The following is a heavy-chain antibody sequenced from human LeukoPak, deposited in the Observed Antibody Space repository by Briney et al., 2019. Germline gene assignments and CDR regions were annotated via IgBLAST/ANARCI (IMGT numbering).Heavy chain of an antibody. D-gene: IGHD2-15*01. CDR2: ITSGGST. CDR3: ARPVTATDRFYFFDS. V-gene: IGHV3-23*01. CDR1: GFTFSNDV. Sequence: PGGSLRLSCAASGFTFSNDVMRWVRQAPGKGLEWVSSITSGGSTYYADSVKGRFTISRDNPENTLYLQMNSLRAEDTAVYYCARPVTATDRFYFFDSWGQGTLVTVSS. J-gene: IGHJ4*02.